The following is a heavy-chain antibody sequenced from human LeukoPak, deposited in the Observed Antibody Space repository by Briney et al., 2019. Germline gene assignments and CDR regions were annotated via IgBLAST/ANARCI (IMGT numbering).Heavy chain of an antibody. Sequence: GGSLRLSCAASGFTVSSNYMIWVRQAPGKGLEWVSVIYSGGSTYYADSVKGRFTISRDNSKNTLYLQMNSLRAEDTAVYYYARDHEDIVATIWGEGLNIWGQGTVVTVSS. V-gene: IGHV3-53*01. J-gene: IGHJ3*02. CDR2: IYSGGST. CDR1: GFTVSSNY. CDR3: ARDHEDIVATIWGEGLNI. D-gene: IGHD5-12*01.